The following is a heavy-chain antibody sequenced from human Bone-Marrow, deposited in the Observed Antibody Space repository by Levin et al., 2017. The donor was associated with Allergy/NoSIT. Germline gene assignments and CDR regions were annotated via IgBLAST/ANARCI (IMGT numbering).Heavy chain of an antibody. J-gene: IGHJ5*02. CDR1: GYSFTSYW. V-gene: IGHV5-51*01. CDR2: IYPGDSDT. CDR3: ARRMGQWLVRGDWFDP. D-gene: IGHD6-19*01. Sequence: GESLKISCKGSGYSFTSYWIGWVRQMPGKGLEWMGIIYPGDSDTRYSPSFQGQVTISADKSISTAYLQWSSLKASDTAMYYCARRMGQWLVRGDWFDPWGQGTLVTVSS.